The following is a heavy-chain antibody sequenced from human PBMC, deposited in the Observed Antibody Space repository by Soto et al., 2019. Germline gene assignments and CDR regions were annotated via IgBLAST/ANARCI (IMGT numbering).Heavy chain of an antibody. Sequence: EVQLLESGGGLVQPGGSLRLSCAASGFTFSSYAMNWVRQAPGKGLEWVSAISGSGGSTYYADSVKGRFTISRDNSKNTLYLQMNSLRAEDTAVYYCAKGHYDSSGYYGSVGYWGQGTLVTVSS. CDR1: GFTFSSYA. CDR2: ISGSGGST. CDR3: AKGHYDSSGYYGSVGY. J-gene: IGHJ4*02. D-gene: IGHD3-22*01. V-gene: IGHV3-23*01.